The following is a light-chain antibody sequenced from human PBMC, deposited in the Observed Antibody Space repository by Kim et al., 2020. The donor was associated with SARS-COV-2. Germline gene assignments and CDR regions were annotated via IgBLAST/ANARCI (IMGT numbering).Light chain of an antibody. V-gene: IGKV1-5*03. CDR2: EAS. CDR1: QRISNS. Sequence: QMTQYPSTLSASVGDRVNITCRASQRISNSVAWYQQKPGKAPKLLIYEASGLQSGVPSRFSGTGSGTEFTLTISSLQPDDFATYYCQKYYDLPFGQGTKVDIK. J-gene: IGKJ1*01. CDR3: QKYYDLP.